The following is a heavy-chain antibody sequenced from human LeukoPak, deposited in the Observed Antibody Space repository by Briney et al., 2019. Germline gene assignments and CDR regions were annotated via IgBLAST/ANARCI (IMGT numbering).Heavy chain of an antibody. D-gene: IGHD3-10*01. Sequence: GGSLRLSCAASGFTFSSYEMNWVRQAPGKGLEWVSYISSSGSTIYYADSVKGRFTISRDNSKNTLYLQMNSLRAEDTAVYYCARLWFGESFDYWGQGTLVTVSS. CDR1: GFTFSSYE. V-gene: IGHV3-48*03. J-gene: IGHJ4*02. CDR3: ARLWFGESFDY. CDR2: ISSSGSTI.